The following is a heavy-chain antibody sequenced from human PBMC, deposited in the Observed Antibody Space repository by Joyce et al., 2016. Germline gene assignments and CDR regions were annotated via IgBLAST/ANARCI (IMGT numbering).Heavy chain of an antibody. CDR3: AMARTVVVAYTLRDGFDL. J-gene: IGHJ3*01. D-gene: IGHD2-15*01. V-gene: IGHV3-23*04. CDR1: YGLSNIYV. CDR2: IGASGGGT. Sequence: EMQLEESGGSLVHPGGSLRLSGRVSYGLSNIYVMSVVRLAAGKGLEWISSIGASGGGTYYGDSVKGRFTVSMDNSKNIMDLQMTSLRIEDTATYYCAMARTVVVAYTLRDGFDLWGQGTMVTVSS.